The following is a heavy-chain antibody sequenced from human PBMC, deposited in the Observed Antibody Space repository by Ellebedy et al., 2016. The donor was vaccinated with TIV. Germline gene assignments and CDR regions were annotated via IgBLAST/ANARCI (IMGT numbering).Heavy chain of an antibody. J-gene: IGHJ4*02. Sequence: GESLKISXAASGFNIGDNYMNWVRQAPGKGLEWISVIYTGGSTYYAASVEGRLTIFRDISKNTVYLQMKSLRAEDTAVYYCARDSRSEAAIGYFDSWGQGAQVSVSS. D-gene: IGHD6-13*01. CDR1: GFNIGDNY. V-gene: IGHV3-53*01. CDR2: IYTGGST. CDR3: ARDSRSEAAIGYFDS.